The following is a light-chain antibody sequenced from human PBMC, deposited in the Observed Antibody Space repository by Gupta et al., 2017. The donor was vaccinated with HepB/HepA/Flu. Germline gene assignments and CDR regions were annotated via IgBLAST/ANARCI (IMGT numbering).Light chain of an antibody. V-gene: IGKV3-20*01. J-gene: IGKJ3*01. CDR1: QSVSSFS. CDR3: QDYGTSLFT. Sequence: ELVLTQSPDTLSLSPGERATLSCMASQSVSSFSLAWYQQKLGQAPRLLIYGASRRATGIPDRFSGSGSGTEFTLTITRLEPEDFAVYYCQDYGTSLFTFGPGTKVHIK. CDR2: GAS.